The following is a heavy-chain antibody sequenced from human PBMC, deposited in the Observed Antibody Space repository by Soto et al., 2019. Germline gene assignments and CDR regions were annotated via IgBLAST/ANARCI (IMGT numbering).Heavy chain of an antibody. V-gene: IGHV3-23*01. Sequence: PGGSLRLSCAASGFTFDDYAMHWVRQAPGKGLEWVSAISGSGGSTYYADSVKGRFTISRDNSKNSLYLQMNSLRDEDTAVYYCARDGLIAAGYYYYGMDVWGQGTTVTVSS. CDR1: GFTFDDYA. D-gene: IGHD6-25*01. CDR2: ISGSGGST. J-gene: IGHJ6*02. CDR3: ARDGLIAAGYYYYGMDV.